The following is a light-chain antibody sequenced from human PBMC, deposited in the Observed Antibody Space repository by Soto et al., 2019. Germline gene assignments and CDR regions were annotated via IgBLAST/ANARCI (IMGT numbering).Light chain of an antibody. CDR1: QSISIW. Sequence: GDRVTITCRASQSISIWLAWYQQKPGKAPKFLMYEASTLQSGVPSRFSGGGSGTEFTLTISSLQPDDFATYYCQQYDSYPLTFGGGTKVDI. CDR3: QQYDSYPLT. CDR2: EAS. V-gene: IGKV1-5*03. J-gene: IGKJ4*01.